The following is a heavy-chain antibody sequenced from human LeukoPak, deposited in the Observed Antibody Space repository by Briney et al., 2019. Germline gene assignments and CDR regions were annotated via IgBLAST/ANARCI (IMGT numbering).Heavy chain of an antibody. CDR2: IIPIFGTA. V-gene: IGHV1-69*05. Sequence: SVKVSCKASGGTFSSYAISWVRQAPGQGLEWMGGIIPIFGTANYAQKFQGRVTITTDESTSTAYMELSRLRSEDTAVYYRARDFAGSGSYYPSNWFDPWGQGTLVTVSS. D-gene: IGHD3-10*01. J-gene: IGHJ5*02. CDR3: ARDFAGSGSYYPSNWFDP. CDR1: GGTFSSYA.